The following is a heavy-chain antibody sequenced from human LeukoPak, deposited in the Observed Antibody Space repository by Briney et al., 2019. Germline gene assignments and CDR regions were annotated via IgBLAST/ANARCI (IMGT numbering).Heavy chain of an antibody. CDR1: GDSVSSNSAS. J-gene: IGHJ4*02. CDR3: ARESDRIGFDFDY. CDR2: TYYRSKWYY. D-gene: IGHD6-19*01. V-gene: IGHV6-1*01. Sequence: SQTLSLTCAISGDSVSSNSASWNWIRQSPSKGLEWLGRTYYRSKWYYDYTLSVKSRIIINPDTSKNQFSLHLNSVTPEDTAVYYCARESDRIGFDFDYWGQGTLVTVSS.